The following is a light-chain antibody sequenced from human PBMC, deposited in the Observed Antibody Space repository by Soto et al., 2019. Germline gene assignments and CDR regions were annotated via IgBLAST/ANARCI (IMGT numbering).Light chain of an antibody. J-gene: IGLJ1*01. CDR2: DTS. CDR1: TGAVTSGHC. V-gene: IGLV7-46*01. Sequence: QAVVTQEPSLTVSPGGTVTLTCGSSTGAVTSGHCPHWFQQKPGQAPRTLIYDTSNKHSWTPGRFSGFLLGGKAALTLSGALPEDEADYYCLVIFTGVGDVLVTGTKLTV. CDR3: LVIFTGVGDV.